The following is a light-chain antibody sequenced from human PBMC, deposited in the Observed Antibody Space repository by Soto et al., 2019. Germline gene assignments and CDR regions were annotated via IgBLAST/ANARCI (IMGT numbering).Light chain of an antibody. CDR2: KAS. Sequence: DIQMTQSPSTLSASVGDRVTITCRASQSISTWLAWYQQKPGKAPKLLIYKASSLRNGVPSRFSGSGSWTEFTLTIYSLQPDDFASYYCQQSNGYPHTFGQGTKLEIK. CDR1: QSISTW. CDR3: QQSNGYPHT. V-gene: IGKV1-5*03. J-gene: IGKJ2*01.